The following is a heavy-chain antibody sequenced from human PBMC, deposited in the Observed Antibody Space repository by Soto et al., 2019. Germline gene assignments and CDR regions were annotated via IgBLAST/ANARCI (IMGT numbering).Heavy chain of an antibody. CDR1: GCSFTNYW. D-gene: IGHD6-13*01. CDR2: IFPGDSDT. V-gene: IGHV5-51*01. CDR3: AKGPWQPPHCFDP. J-gene: IGHJ5*02. Sequence: PGESLKISCKGSGCSFTNYWIGWVRQMPGKGLEWMGIIFPGDSDTRYSPSFQGQVTISADKSISTAYLQWSSLKASDTAMYYCAKGPWQPPHCFDPWGLGTLVTVSS.